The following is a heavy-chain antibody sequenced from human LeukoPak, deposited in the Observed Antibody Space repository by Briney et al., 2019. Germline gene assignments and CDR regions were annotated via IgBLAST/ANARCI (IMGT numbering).Heavy chain of an antibody. J-gene: IGHJ4*02. V-gene: IGHV1-18*01. CDR1: GYTFTSYG. CDR2: ISAYNGNT. D-gene: IGHD3-9*01. CDR3: ARDWRYYDILTGYSYYFDY. Sequence: GAPVKVSCTASGYTFTSYGIIWVRQAPGQGLEWMGWISAYNGNTNYAQKLQGRVTMTTDTSTSTAYLELRSLRSDDTAVYYCARDWRYYDILTGYSYYFDYWGQGTLVTVSS.